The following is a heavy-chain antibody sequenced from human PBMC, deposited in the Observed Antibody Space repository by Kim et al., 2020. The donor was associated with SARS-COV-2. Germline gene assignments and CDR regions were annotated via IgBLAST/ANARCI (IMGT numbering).Heavy chain of an antibody. CDR3: AKNGWGSSWYLGYYGMDV. D-gene: IGHD6-13*01. CDR2: IIPIFGTA. V-gene: IGHV1-69*13. J-gene: IGHJ6*02. CDR1: GGTFSSYA. Sequence: SVKVSCKASGGTFSSYAISWVRQAPGQGLEWMGGIIPIFGTANYAQKFQGRVTITADESTSTAYMELSSLRSEDTAVYYCAKNGWGSSWYLGYYGMDVWGQGTTVTVSS.